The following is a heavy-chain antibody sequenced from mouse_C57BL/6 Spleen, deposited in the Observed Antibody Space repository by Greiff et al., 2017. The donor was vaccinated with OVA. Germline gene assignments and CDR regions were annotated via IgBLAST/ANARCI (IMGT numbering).Heavy chain of an antibody. D-gene: IGHD3-1*01. J-gene: IGHJ4*01. CDR1: GYTFTSYT. CDR3: ASSGGGDYAMDY. Sequence: QVQLQQSGAELARPGASVKMSCKASGYTFTSYTMHWVKQRPGQGLEWIGYINPSSGYTKYNQKFKDKATLTADKSSSTAYMQLSSLTSEDSAVYYCASSGGGDYAMDYWGQGTSVTVSS. CDR2: INPSSGYT. V-gene: IGHV1-4*01.